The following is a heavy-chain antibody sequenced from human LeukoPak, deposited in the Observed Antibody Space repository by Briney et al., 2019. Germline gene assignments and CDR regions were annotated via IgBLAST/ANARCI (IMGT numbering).Heavy chain of an antibody. V-gene: IGHV1-3*01. Sequence: ASVKVSCKASGYTFTSYAMHWVRQAPGQRLEWMGWVNAGNGNTKYSQKFQGRVIITRDTSASTAYMELSSLRSEDTAVYYCARAFDTVANGDYWGQGTLVTVSS. J-gene: IGHJ4*02. D-gene: IGHD2-15*01. CDR1: GYTFTSYA. CDR2: VNAGNGNT. CDR3: ARAFDTVANGDY.